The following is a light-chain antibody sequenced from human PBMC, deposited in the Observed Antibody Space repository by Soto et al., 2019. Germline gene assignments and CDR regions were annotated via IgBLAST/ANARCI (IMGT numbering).Light chain of an antibody. CDR3: QRYGTSLTWT. Sequence: IVLTQSPVTLSFSPGEIATLSCSSIQSISSGYLAWYRQKPGQAPRLLIYGASSRATGIPDRFSGSGSETDLTLTISRLEPEDFAVYYCQRYGTSLTWTFGQGTKVDIK. CDR2: GAS. V-gene: IGKV3-20*01. CDR1: QSISSGY. J-gene: IGKJ1*01.